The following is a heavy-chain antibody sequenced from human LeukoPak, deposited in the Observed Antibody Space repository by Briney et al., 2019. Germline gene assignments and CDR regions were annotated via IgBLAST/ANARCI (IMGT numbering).Heavy chain of an antibody. D-gene: IGHD5-24*01. CDR2: IYYSGST. CDR1: GGSISSHY. J-gene: IGHJ4*02. Sequence: PSETLSLICTVSGGSISSHYWSWIRQPPGKGLEWIGYIYYSGSTNYNPSLKSRVTISVDTSKNQFSLKLSSVTAADTAVYYCARNRDGYSPYDYWGQGTLVTVSS. CDR3: ARNRDGYSPYDY. V-gene: IGHV4-59*11.